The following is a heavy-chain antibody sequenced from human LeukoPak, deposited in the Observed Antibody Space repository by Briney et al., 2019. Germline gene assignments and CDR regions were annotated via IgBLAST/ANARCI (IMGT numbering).Heavy chain of an antibody. CDR1: GFTFSSYA. D-gene: IGHD2-21*02. J-gene: IGHJ6*02. V-gene: IGHV3-30-3*01. CDR2: ISYDGSNK. CDR3: ASSNCGGDCYTYYYGMDV. Sequence: PGGSLRLLCAACGFTFSSYAMHWVRQAPGKGREWVADISYDGSNKYYADSVKGRFTISRDNSKNTLYLQMNSLRAEDTAVYYCASSNCGGDCYTYYYGMDVWGQGTTVTVSS.